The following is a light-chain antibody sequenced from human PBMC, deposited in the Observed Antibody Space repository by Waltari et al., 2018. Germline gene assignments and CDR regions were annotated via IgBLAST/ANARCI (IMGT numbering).Light chain of an antibody. CDR3: HQSYTLPRT. Sequence: EIVLTQSPNFQSVTPKEKVTITCRASQSIGTSIHWYQQKPDQSPKLLIKYASQSFSGVSSRFSGSGSGTDFTLTINSLEAEDAATYYCHQSYTLPRTFGQGTKVEIK. J-gene: IGKJ1*01. CDR2: YAS. V-gene: IGKV6-21*01. CDR1: QSIGTS.